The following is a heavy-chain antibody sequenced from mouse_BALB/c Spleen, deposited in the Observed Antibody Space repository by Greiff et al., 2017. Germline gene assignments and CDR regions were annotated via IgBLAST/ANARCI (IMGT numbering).Heavy chain of an antibody. CDR1: GYSFTGYF. D-gene: IGHD2-4*01. CDR2: INPYNGDT. V-gene: IGHV1-20*02. J-gene: IGHJ4*01. CDR3: ARSMIIGAMDY. Sequence: VQLQQSGPELVKPGASVKISCKASGYSFTGYFMNWVMQSHGKSLEWIGRINPYNGDTFYNQKFKGKATLTVDKSSSTAHMELRSLASEDSAVYYCARSMIIGAMDYWGQGTSVTVSS.